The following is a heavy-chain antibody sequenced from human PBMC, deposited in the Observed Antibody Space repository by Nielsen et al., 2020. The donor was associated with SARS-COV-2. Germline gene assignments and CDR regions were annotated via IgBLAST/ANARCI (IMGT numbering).Heavy chain of an antibody. V-gene: IGHV4-4*02. CDR1: GDSISSSNW. CDR3: AKGTDSRKQGY. Sequence: SETLSLTCAVSGDSISSSNWWSWVRQPPGKGLEWIGEIYHSGNTNYNPSLKSRVTISVDKSKNQFSLKLSSVTAADTAVYYCAKGTDSRKQGYWGQGTLVTVSS. CDR2: IYHSGNT. J-gene: IGHJ4*02. D-gene: IGHD6-13*01.